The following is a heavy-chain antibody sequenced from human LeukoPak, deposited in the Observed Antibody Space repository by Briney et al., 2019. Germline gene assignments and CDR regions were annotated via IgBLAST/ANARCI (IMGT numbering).Heavy chain of an antibody. CDR2: IYPGDSDT. CDR3: ARRSMEEARGSPQEVDY. V-gene: IGHV5-51*01. J-gene: IGHJ4*02. CDR1: GYSFTSYW. D-gene: IGHD2-15*01. Sequence: HGESLKISCKGSGYSFTSYWIGWVRQMPGKGLEWMGIIYPGDSDTRYSPSFQGQVTISADKSISTAYLQWSSLKASDTAMYYCARRSMEEARGSPQEVDYWGQGTLVTVSS.